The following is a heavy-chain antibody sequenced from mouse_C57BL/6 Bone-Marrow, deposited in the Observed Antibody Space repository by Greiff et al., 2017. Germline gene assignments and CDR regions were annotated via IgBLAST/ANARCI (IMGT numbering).Heavy chain of an antibody. J-gene: IGHJ2*01. CDR2: IDPKSGGT. CDR1: GYTFTSYW. Sequence: QVQLQQPGAELVKPGASVKLSCKASGYTFTSYWMHWVKQRPGRGLEWIGRIDPKSGGTKYTEKFKRKATLTVDNPSSTAYMQLSSLTSEDSAVYYCARRILLLGLDYWGQGTTLTVSS. D-gene: IGHD1-1*01. V-gene: IGHV1-72*01. CDR3: ARRILLLGLDY.